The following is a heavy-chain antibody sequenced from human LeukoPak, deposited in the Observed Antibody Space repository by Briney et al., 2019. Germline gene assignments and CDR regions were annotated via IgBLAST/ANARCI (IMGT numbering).Heavy chain of an antibody. V-gene: IGHV1-18*01. CDR2: ISAYNGNT. D-gene: IGHD6-6*01. Sequence: ASVKVTCKASGYTFTSYGISWVRQAPGQGLEWMGWISAYNGNTNYAQKLQGRVTMTTDTSTSTAYMELRSLRSDDTAVYYCAIAEYSSSTLINWGQGTLVTVSS. CDR3: AIAEYSSSTLIN. J-gene: IGHJ4*02. CDR1: GYTFTSYG.